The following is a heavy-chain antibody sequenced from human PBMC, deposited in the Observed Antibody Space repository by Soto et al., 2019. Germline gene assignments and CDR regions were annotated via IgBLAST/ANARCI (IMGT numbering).Heavy chain of an antibody. V-gene: IGHV3-15*01. CDR1: GFTFHNAW. D-gene: IGHD3-10*01. J-gene: IGHJ4*02. Sequence: GGSLILSCAASGFTFHNAWMSWVRQAPGKGLEWVGRIKRRADGGTPDYVAPVKGRFTISRDDSKNTLYLQMNSLRTEDTAVYYCTTNSFGAGFDYWGQGTLVTVSS. CDR3: TTNSFGAGFDY. CDR2: IKRRADGGTP.